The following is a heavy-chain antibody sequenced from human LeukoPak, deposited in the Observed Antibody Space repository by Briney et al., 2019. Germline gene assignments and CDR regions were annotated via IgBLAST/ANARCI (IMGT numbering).Heavy chain of an antibody. CDR3: ARGAITTFGVVIIHDY. V-gene: IGHV1-2*02. CDR2: INPNSGGT. J-gene: IGHJ4*02. CDR1: GYTFTGYY. D-gene: IGHD3-3*01. Sequence: GASVKVSCKASGYTFTGYYMHWVRQAPGQGLEWMGWINPNSGGTNYAQKFQGRVTMTRDTSISTAYMELSRLRSDDTAVYYCARGAITTFGVVIIHDYWGRGTPVTVSS.